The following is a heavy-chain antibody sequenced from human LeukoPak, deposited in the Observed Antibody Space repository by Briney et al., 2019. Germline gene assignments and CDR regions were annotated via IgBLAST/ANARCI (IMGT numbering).Heavy chain of an antibody. V-gene: IGHV3-53*01. Sequence: GGSLRLSCAVSGFTVSSNYMSWVRQAPGKGLEWVSFIYSGGSTYYADFVKGRFTISRDNSKNTLYLQMNSLRPEDTAVYYCARALYRGYYFDYWGQGTLVTVSS. D-gene: IGHD3-16*01. J-gene: IGHJ4*02. CDR3: ARALYRGYYFDY. CDR2: IYSGGST. CDR1: GFTVSSNY.